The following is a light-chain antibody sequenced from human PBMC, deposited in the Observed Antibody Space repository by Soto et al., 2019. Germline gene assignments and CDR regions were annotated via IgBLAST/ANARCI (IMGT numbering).Light chain of an antibody. CDR2: DAS. CDR1: QRVSSY. V-gene: IGKV3-11*01. Sequence: EIVLTQSPAPLSLSPGERATLSCRASQRVSSYLAWYQQKPGQAPRLLIYDASNRATGIPARFSGSGSGTDFTLTISSLEPEDFAVYYCQQRSNWPRTFGQGPKVEIK. CDR3: QQRSNWPRT. J-gene: IGKJ1*01.